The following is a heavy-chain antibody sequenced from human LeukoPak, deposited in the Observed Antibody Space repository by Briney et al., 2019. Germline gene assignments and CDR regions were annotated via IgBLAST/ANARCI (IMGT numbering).Heavy chain of an antibody. D-gene: IGHD6-19*01. V-gene: IGHV1-18*04. J-gene: IGHJ4*02. CDR2: ISAYNGNT. CDR3: ARDMSSSGWYTSVSNIYYFDY. CDR1: GYTFTSYG. Sequence: ASVKVSCKASGYTFTSYGISWVRQAPGQGLELMGWISAYNGNTNYAQKLQGRVTMTTDTSTSTAYMELRSLRSDDTAVYYCARDMSSSGWYTSVSNIYYFDYWGQGTLVTVSS.